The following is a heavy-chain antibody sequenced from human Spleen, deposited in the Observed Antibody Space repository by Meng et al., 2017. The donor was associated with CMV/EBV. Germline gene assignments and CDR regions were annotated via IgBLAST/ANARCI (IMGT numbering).Heavy chain of an antibody. CDR2: IIPIIGTP. Sequence: SGGTFSSYAFSWVRQAPGQGLEWMGGIIPIIGTPSYAQKFQGRVTITTDDPTSTSYMDLTSLRSEDTAVYYCARGPVGGFQHCFDYWGQGTLVTVSS. CDR3: ARGPVGGFQHCFDY. V-gene: IGHV1-69*05. J-gene: IGHJ4*02. CDR1: GGTFSSYA.